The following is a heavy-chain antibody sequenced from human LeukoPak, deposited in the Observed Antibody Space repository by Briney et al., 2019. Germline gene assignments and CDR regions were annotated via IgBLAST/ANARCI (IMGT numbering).Heavy chain of an antibody. D-gene: IGHD3-9*01. J-gene: IGHJ4*02. Sequence: ASVKVSCKASGYSFINYGISWVRQAPGQGLEWMGWISANNGNTKYVQKFQGRVTMTTDTATSTAYMEVRSLTSDDTAVYYCARVDILTGYYFFDNWGQGTLVTASS. CDR1: GYSFINYG. CDR2: ISANNGNT. CDR3: ARVDILTGYYFFDN. V-gene: IGHV1-18*01.